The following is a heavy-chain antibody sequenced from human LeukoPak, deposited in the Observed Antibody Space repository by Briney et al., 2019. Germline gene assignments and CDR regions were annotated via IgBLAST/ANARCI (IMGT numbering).Heavy chain of an antibody. D-gene: IGHD1-26*01. J-gene: IGHJ4*02. CDR1: LYSFRDFG. V-gene: IGHV1-18*01. CDR3: ASRSGTDPYYFDY. CDR2: INVYNGKT. Sequence: AASVKDSCKAPLYSFRDFGIGWVRQAPGQGLEWMGWINVYNGKTNSAEKVQGRVTMTTDTSTSTVYMELRSLRSDDTAVYYCASRSGTDPYYFDYWGQGTLVTVSS.